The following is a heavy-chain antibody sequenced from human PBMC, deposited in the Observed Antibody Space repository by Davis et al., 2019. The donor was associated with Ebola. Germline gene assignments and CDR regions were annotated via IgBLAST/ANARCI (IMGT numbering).Heavy chain of an antibody. D-gene: IGHD4-17*01. Sequence: MPSETLSLTCAVYGGSFSGYYWSWIRQPPGKGLEWIGEINHSGSTNYNPSLKSRVTISVDTSKNQFSLKLSSVTAADTAVYYCAGMLDYGDSGLDYWGQGTLVTVSS. CDR2: INHSGST. V-gene: IGHV4-34*01. J-gene: IGHJ4*02. CDR3: AGMLDYGDSGLDY. CDR1: GGSFSGYY.